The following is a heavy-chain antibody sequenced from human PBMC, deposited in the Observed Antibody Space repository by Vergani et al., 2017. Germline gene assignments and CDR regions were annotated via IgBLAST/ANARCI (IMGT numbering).Heavy chain of an antibody. J-gene: IGHJ4*02. CDR1: GGTFSSYA. CDR3: ARLSHGNDYFSPFDY. CDR2: VIPFFGTA. V-gene: IGHV1-69*01. D-gene: IGHD2/OR15-2a*01. Sequence: QVQLVQSGAEVKKPGSSVKVSCKAPGGTFSSYAISWVRQAPGQGLEWMGGVIPFFGTANYVQKFQDRVTITADESTSTAYMELSSLRSEDTAVYYCARLSHGNDYFSPFDYWGQGTLVTVSS.